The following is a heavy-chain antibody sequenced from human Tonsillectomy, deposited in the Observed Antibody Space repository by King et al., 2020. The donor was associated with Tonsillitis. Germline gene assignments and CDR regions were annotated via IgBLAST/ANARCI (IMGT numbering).Heavy chain of an antibody. CDR2: MNPNSGNT. J-gene: IGHJ4*02. CDR1: GYTFTSYD. Sequence: HVQLVESGAEVKKPGASVKVSCKASGYTFTSYDINWVRQATGQGLEWMGWMNPNSGNTGYAQKFQGRVTMTRNTSISTAYMELSSLRSEDTAVYYCARGRDFLRLRLGEFSSLDYFYYWGQGTLVNVSS. D-gene: IGHD3-16*02. V-gene: IGHV1-8*01. CDR3: ARGRDFLRLRLGEFSSLDYFYY.